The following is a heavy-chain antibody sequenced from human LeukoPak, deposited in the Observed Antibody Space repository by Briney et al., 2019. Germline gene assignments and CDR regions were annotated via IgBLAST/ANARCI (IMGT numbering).Heavy chain of an antibody. V-gene: IGHV1-69*04. D-gene: IGHD3-16*02. CDR1: GGTFSSYA. CDR3: ARDPPVWGSYRSYFDY. Sequence: SVKVSCKSSGGTFSSYAISWVRQAPGQGLEWMGRIIPILGIANYAQKFQGRVTITADKSTSTAYMELSSLRSEDTAVYYCARDPPVWGSYRSYFDYWGQGTLVTVSS. CDR2: IIPILGIA. J-gene: IGHJ4*02.